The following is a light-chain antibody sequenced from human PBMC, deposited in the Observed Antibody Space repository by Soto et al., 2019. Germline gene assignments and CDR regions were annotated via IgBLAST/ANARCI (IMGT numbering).Light chain of an antibody. Sequence: EIVLTQSPGTLSLSPGERATLSCRASQSVSSSYLGWYQQKPGQAPRLLIYGASSRATGIPDRFSGSGSGTDFTLTISRLEPEDFAVYYCQQYGRSPWTFGQGTKVEIK. J-gene: IGKJ1*01. CDR1: QSVSSSY. V-gene: IGKV3-20*01. CDR2: GAS. CDR3: QQYGRSPWT.